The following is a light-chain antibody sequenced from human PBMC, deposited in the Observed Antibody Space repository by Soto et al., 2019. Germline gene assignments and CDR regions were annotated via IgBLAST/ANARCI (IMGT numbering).Light chain of an antibody. V-gene: IGLV2-14*01. CDR3: SSYTSATTYV. Sequence: QSVLTQPASVSGSPGQSITISCTGSSSDVGAYNYDSWYQQHPGKVPKLIIYDVNNRPSGVSNRFSGSKSGNTASLTIPGLQTEDEDDYYCSSYTSATTYVFGTGTKVTVL. J-gene: IGLJ1*01. CDR1: SSDVGAYNY. CDR2: DVN.